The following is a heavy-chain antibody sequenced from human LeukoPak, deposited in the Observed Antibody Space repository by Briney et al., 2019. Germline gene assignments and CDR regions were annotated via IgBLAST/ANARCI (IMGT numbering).Heavy chain of an antibody. CDR3: ARANNWNYSYYFDY. Sequence: LSLTCAVYGGSFSGYYWSWIRQAPGKGLEWVSYISSSAITMYYADSVKGRFTISRDNAKNSLYLQMNSLRAEDTAVYYCARANNWNYSYYFDYWGQGTLVTVSS. CDR2: ISSSAITM. D-gene: IGHD1-7*01. V-gene: IGHV3-11*01. J-gene: IGHJ4*02. CDR1: GGSFSGYY.